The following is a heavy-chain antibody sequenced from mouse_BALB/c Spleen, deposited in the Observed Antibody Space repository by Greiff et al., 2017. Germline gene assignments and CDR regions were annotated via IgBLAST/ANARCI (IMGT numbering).Heavy chain of an antibody. Sequence: QVQLQQSGAELMKPGASVKMSCKASGYTFTSYWMHWVKQRPGQGLEWIGYINPSTGYTEYNQKFKDKATLTADKSSSTAYMQLSSLTSEDSAVYYCARYGYGSWFAYWGQGTLVTVSA. CDR2: INPSTGYT. V-gene: IGHV1S26*01. CDR1: GYTFTSYW. J-gene: IGHJ3*01. D-gene: IGHD1-2*01. CDR3: ARYGYGSWFAY.